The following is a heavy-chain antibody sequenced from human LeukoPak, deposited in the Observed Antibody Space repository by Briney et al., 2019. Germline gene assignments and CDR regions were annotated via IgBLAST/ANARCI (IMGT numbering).Heavy chain of an antibody. CDR3: ARDRFDDGAAGFDY. CDR2: ISHDGANK. D-gene: IGHD1-1*01. Sequence: GGSLRLSCAASGFTFSRFAMHWVRQTPGKGLQWVRGISHDGANKYYGDSVKGRFTISRNSSKNTLSLQMNSLGPEDTAIYYCARDRFDDGAAGFDYWGQGTLVTVSS. CDR1: GFTFSRFA. J-gene: IGHJ4*02. V-gene: IGHV3-30-3*01.